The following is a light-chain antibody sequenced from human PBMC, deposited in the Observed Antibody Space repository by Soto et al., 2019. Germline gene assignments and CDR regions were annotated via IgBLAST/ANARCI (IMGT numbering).Light chain of an antibody. V-gene: IGLV2-14*01. J-gene: IGLJ1*01. CDR2: EVS. CDR3: SSYTINRTYV. Sequence: QSALTQPASVSGSPVQSITIACTGTSSDVGGYNYVSWYQQNPGKAPKLMIYEVSNRPSGVSNRLSGSKSGNMASLTISGLQAEDEADYYCSSYTINRTYVFGTGTKVTVX. CDR1: SSDVGGYNY.